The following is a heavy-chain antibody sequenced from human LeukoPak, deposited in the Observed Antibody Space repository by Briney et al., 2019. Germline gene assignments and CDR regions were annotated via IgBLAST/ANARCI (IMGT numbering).Heavy chain of an antibody. CDR3: ARLVSGLVGATRGPYYYYYYMDV. V-gene: IGHV4-4*09. D-gene: IGHD1-26*01. CDR2: IYTSGST. CDR1: GGSTSSYY. J-gene: IGHJ6*03. Sequence: SETLSLTCTVSGGSTSSYYWSWIRQPPGKGLEWIGYIYTSGSTNYNPSLKSRVTISVDTSKNQFSLKLSSVTAADTAVYYCARLVSGLVGATRGPYYYYYYMDVWGKGTTVTVSS.